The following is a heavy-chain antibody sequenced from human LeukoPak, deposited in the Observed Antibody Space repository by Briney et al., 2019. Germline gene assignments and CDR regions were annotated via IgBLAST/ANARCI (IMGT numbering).Heavy chain of an antibody. V-gene: IGHV3-23*01. Sequence: GGSLRLSCAASGFTFSSYAMSWVRQAPGKGLEWVSGISATGGSTYYADSVKGRFTISRDNSKNTLYLQMDSLRAEDTAVYYCAKGQGGYYFDFWGQGTLVTVSS. D-gene: IGHD3-16*01. J-gene: IGHJ4*02. CDR1: GFTFSSYA. CDR2: ISATGGST. CDR3: AKGQGGYYFDF.